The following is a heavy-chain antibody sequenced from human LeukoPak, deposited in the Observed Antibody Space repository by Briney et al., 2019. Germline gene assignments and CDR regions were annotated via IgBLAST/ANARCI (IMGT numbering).Heavy chain of an antibody. CDR3: ARADLNRLDY. D-gene: IGHD1-14*01. CDR1: GFTFDDHG. Sequence: PGRSLRLSCAASGFTFDDHGMHWVRQAPGKGLEWVSGISWSSGIIGYADSVKGRFTISRDNAKNSPYLQMNSLRAEDTAVYYCARADLNRLDYWGQGALVTVSS. CDR2: ISWSSGII. J-gene: IGHJ4*02. V-gene: IGHV3-9*01.